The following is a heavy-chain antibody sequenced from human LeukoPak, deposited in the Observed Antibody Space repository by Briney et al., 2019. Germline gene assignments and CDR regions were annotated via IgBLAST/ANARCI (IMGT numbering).Heavy chain of an antibody. CDR3: ARGPSCSISSCYDDY. D-gene: IGHD2-2*01. V-gene: IGHV1-2*02. Sequence: GASVKVSCKASGYTFTGYYIHWVRQAPGQGLEWMGWINPNSGGTNYAQNLQGRVTMTTDTSTSTAYMELRSLRFDDTAVYYCARGPSCSISSCYDDYWGQGTLVTVSS. CDR2: INPNSGGT. CDR1: GYTFTGYY. J-gene: IGHJ4*02.